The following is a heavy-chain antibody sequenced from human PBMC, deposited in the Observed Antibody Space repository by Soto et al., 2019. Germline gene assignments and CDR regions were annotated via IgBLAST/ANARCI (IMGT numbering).Heavy chain of an antibody. J-gene: IGHJ2*01. CDR3: ARDGNRSPTLGRVSAAATLGDSHFDL. V-gene: IGHV3-30-3*01. D-gene: IGHD6-25*01. CDR2: ISYDGNTK. CDR1: GFIFSTYS. Sequence: QEQLVESGGGVVQPGRSLRLSCAASGFIFSTYSMHWVRQAPGKGLEWVAVISYDGNTKYYTDSVKGRFTISIDNFKNTLYLQMNSLRVEDTAVYYCARDGNRSPTLGRVSAAATLGDSHFDLWGRGTLVTVSS.